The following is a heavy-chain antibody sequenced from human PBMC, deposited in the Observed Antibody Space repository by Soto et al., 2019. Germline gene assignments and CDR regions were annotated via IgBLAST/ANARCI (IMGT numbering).Heavy chain of an antibody. CDR1: GFTFSGYW. Sequence: EVQLVESGGGLVQPGGSLRLSCAASGFTFSGYWMAWGRQATGKGLEWVANIHPDGSGRYYVDSVKGRFTISRDNAQNSLYLQMNSLRAEDTSLYYCAREGRLLGAFDIWGQGTVVTVSS. J-gene: IGHJ3*02. CDR2: IHPDGSGR. D-gene: IGHD3-16*01. CDR3: AREGRLLGAFDI. V-gene: IGHV3-7*01.